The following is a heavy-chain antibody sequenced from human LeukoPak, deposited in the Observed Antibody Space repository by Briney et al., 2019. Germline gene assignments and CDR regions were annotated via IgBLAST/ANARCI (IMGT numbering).Heavy chain of an antibody. CDR1: GVSFSGYY. Sequence: SETLSLTCAAYGVSFSGYYWNWIRQPPGKGLEWIGEINHSGSTNYNPSLKSRVTISVDTSKNQFSLKLSSVTAADTAVYSCARGQQYYHDSSGYWVFDYWGQGTLVTVSS. J-gene: IGHJ4*02. CDR3: ARGQQYYHDSSGYWVFDY. CDR2: INHSGST. D-gene: IGHD3-22*01. V-gene: IGHV4-34*01.